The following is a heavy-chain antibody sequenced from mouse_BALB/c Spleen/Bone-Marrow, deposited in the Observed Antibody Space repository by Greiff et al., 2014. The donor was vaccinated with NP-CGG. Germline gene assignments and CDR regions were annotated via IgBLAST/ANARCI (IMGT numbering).Heavy chain of an antibody. J-gene: IGHJ2*01. Sequence: EVKLQESGAELVKPGASVKLSCTASGFNIKDTYMHWVKQRPEQGLEWIGRVDPANGNTKYDPKFQGKATITADTSSNTAYLQLSSLTSEDTAVYYCARYRLGTCFDYWGQGTTLTVSS. D-gene: IGHD2-14*01. CDR1: GFNIKDTY. CDR3: ARYRLGTCFDY. V-gene: IGHV14-3*02. CDR2: VDPANGNT.